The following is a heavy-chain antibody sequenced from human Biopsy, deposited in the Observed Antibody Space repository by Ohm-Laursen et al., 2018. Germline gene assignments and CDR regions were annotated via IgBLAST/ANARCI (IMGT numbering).Heavy chain of an antibody. CDR1: SYTFTDYN. CDR2: INCKTGAT. J-gene: IGHJ4*02. CDR3: ARDPLNGHKHFDY. Sequence: ASVKVSCKASSYTFTDYNIHWMRQAPGQGLEWLGYINCKTGATNYAQKFQGTVTMTRDTSISTAYLVLGSLRSADTAIYYCARDPLNGHKHFDYWGQGSLATVSS. V-gene: IGHV1-2*02. D-gene: IGHD2-8*01.